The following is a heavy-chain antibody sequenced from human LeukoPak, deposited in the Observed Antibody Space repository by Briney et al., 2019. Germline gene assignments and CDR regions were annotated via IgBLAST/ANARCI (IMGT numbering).Heavy chain of an antibody. J-gene: IGHJ4*02. CDR2: ISGSGGGT. CDR3: AKGGVVPAADIVVVVAASYYFDY. V-gene: IGHV3-23*01. D-gene: IGHD2-15*01. CDR1: GFTFSSYW. Sequence: GGSLRLSCTVSGFTFSSYWMSWVRQAPGKGLEWVSAISGSGGGTYYADSVKGRFTISRDNSKNTLYPQMNSLRAEDTAVYYCAKGGVVPAADIVVVVAASYYFDYWGQGTLVTVSS.